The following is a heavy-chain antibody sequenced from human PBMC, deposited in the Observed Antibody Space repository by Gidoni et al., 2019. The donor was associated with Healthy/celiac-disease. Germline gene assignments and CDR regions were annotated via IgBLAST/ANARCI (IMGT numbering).Heavy chain of an antibody. Sequence: QVQLQQWGAGLLKPSETLSLTCAVYGGSFSGYYRSWIRQPPGKGLVWIGEINHSGSTNYNPSLKSRVTISVDTSKNQFSLKLSSVTAADTAVYYCARVRITIFGVVIFYPRDAFDIWGQGTMVTVSS. CDR1: GGSFSGYY. J-gene: IGHJ3*02. CDR3: ARVRITIFGVVIFYPRDAFDI. CDR2: INHSGST. V-gene: IGHV4-34*01. D-gene: IGHD3-3*01.